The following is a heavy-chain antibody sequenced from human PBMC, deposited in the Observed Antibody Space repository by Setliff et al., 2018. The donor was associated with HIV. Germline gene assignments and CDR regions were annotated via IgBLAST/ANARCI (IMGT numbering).Heavy chain of an antibody. D-gene: IGHD4-4*01. CDR3: ARDGETTVMGDAFDI. Sequence: PSETLSLTCTVSGGSISSGSYYWSWIRQPAGKGLEWIGRTYTSGSTNYNPSLKSRVTISVDTSKNQYSLKLSSVTAADTAVYYCARDGETTVMGDAFDIWGQGTMVTVSS. CDR1: GGSISSGSYY. V-gene: IGHV4-61*02. J-gene: IGHJ3*02. CDR2: TYTSGST.